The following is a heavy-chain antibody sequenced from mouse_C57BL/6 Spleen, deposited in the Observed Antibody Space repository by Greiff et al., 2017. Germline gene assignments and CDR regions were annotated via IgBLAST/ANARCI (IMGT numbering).Heavy chain of an antibody. CDR3: ARSPYYGNSYYFDY. CDR2: IDPSDSYT. CDR1: GYTFTSYW. Sequence: VQLQQSGAELVKPGASVKLSCKASGYTFTSYWMQWVKQRPGQGLEWIGEIDPSDSYTNYNQKFKGKATLTVDTSSSTAYMQLSSLTSEDSAVYYCARSPYYGNSYYFDYWGQGTTLTVSS. V-gene: IGHV1-50*01. J-gene: IGHJ2*01. D-gene: IGHD2-10*01.